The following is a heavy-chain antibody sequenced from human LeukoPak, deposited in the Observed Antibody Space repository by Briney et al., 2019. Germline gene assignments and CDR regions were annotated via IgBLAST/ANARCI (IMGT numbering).Heavy chain of an antibody. D-gene: IGHD4-17*01. CDR1: GYTFTSYA. V-gene: IGHV7-4-1*02. CDR2: INTNTGNP. J-gene: IGHJ3*02. Sequence: GASVKVSCKASGYTFTSYAKNWVRQAPGQGLEWMGWINTNTGNPTYAQGFTGRFIFSLGTSVSTAYLQISSLKAEETAVYYCARVGDYVGDAFDIWGQGTMVTVSS. CDR3: ARVGDYVGDAFDI.